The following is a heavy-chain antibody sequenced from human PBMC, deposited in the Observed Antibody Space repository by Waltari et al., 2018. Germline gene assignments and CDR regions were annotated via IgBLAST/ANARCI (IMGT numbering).Heavy chain of an antibody. J-gene: IGHJ3*02. CDR2: IIPILGIA. Sequence: QVQLVQSGAEVKKPGSSVKVSCKASGGTFSSYTISWVRQAPGQGLEWMGRIIPILGIANYEQKFQGRVTITADKSTSTAYMELSSLRSEDTAVYYCAREISPAIITMIVGGDAFDIWGQGTMVTVSS. D-gene: IGHD3-22*01. CDR1: GGTFSSYT. V-gene: IGHV1-69*08. CDR3: AREISPAIITMIVGGDAFDI.